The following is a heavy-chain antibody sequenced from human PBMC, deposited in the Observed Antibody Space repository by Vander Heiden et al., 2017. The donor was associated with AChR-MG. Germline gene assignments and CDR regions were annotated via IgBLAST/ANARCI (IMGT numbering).Heavy chain of an antibody. V-gene: IGHV1-69*01. Sequence: QVQLVQSGAEVKNTGSSVKVSCKASGGPFSRYGISWERQAPGQGLEWVGGIIPIFGTANYAQKFQGRVTITAEESTSTAYMELSSLRSEDTAVYYCARDSLVGGGYGGWGQGTLVTVSS. D-gene: IGHD5-12*01. CDR3: ARDSLVGGGYGG. CDR1: GGPFSRYG. CDR2: IIPIFGTA. J-gene: IGHJ4*02.